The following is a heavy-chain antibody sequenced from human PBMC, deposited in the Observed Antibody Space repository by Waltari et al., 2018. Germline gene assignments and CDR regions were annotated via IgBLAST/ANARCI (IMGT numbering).Heavy chain of an antibody. Sequence: EVQLVESGGGLLQPGRSLRLSCRASGFSFDAFAVSWFRQAPGKGRELGGFIRSKAYGGTTDYAASVKGRFTISRDDSKSIAYLQMNSLKTEDTAVYYCSRVRDFWRGYYMDYWGQGILVTVSS. CDR1: GFSFDAFA. CDR3: SRVRDFWRGYYMDY. CDR2: IRSKAYGGTT. V-gene: IGHV3-49*03. D-gene: IGHD3-3*01. J-gene: IGHJ4*02.